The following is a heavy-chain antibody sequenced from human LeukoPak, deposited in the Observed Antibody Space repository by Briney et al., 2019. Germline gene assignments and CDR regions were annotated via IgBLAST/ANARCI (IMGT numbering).Heavy chain of an antibody. CDR2: INHSGST. CDR3: ARVGGSSTYYFDY. Sequence: PSQTLSLTCAVYGGSFSGYYWSWIRQPPGKGLEWIGEINHSGSTNYNPSLKSRVTISVDTSKNQFSLKLSSVTAADTAVYYCARVGGSSTYYFDYWGQGTLVTVSS. CDR1: GGSFSGYY. J-gene: IGHJ4*02. V-gene: IGHV4-34*01. D-gene: IGHD1-26*01.